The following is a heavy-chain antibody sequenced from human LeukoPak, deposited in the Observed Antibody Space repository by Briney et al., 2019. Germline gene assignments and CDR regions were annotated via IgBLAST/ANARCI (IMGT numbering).Heavy chain of an antibody. CDR3: AREMGYYDSSGYRHPKVDAFDI. J-gene: IGHJ3*02. Sequence: PSETLSLTCAVSGGSISSGGYSWSWIRQPPGKGLEWIGYIYYSGSTYYNPSLKSRVTISVDTSKNQFSLKLSSVTAADTAVYYCAREMGYYDSSGYRHPKVDAFDIWGQGTMVTVSS. CDR1: GGSISSGGYS. D-gene: IGHD3-22*01. V-gene: IGHV4-30-4*07. CDR2: IYYSGST.